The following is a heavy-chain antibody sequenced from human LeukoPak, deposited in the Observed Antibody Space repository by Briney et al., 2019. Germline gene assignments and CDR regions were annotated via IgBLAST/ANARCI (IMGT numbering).Heavy chain of an antibody. CDR1: GDSVSSNSAT. Sequence: SQTLSLTCAISGDSVSSNSATWNWIRQSPSRGLEWLGRTYYRPKWYNDYAVSVRSRITINPDTSKNQFSLQLNSVTPDDTAVYYCVRECEGCGWPFDYWGQGTLVTVSS. CDR2: TYYRPKWYN. D-gene: IGHD6-19*01. V-gene: IGHV6-1*01. CDR3: VRECEGCGWPFDY. J-gene: IGHJ4*02.